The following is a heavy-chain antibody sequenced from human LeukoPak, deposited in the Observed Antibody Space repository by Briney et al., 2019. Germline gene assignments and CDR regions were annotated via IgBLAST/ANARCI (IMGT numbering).Heavy chain of an antibody. J-gene: IGHJ4*02. CDR2: ITPIVDIA. D-gene: IGHD6-19*01. V-gene: IGHV1-69*04. CDR3: ARSLYSSGLDTH. CDR1: GGSFSNYA. Sequence: ASVKVSCKASGGSFSNYAFSWVRQAPGQGLEWMGRITPIVDIATYIQKFQGRVTITANKFTSTAYMELSSLRSEDTAVYYCARSLYSSGLDTHWGQGTLVTVSS.